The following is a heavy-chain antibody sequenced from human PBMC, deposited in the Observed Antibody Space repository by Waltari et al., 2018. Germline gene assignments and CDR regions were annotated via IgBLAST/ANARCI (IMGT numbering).Heavy chain of an antibody. CDR1: GFSFRSYS. J-gene: IGHJ4*02. CDR3: ASGDSSNWPRFFDY. D-gene: IGHD6-13*01. V-gene: IGHV3-48*04. CDR2: ISSSSGTI. Sequence: EVQLVESGGGLVQPGGSLRLSCAASGFSFRSYSMNWVRQAPGKGLEWVAYISSSSGTIYYADTVKGRFTISRDNGRKSLYLQMSSLRAEDTAVYYCASGDSSNWPRFFDYWGQGTLVTVSS.